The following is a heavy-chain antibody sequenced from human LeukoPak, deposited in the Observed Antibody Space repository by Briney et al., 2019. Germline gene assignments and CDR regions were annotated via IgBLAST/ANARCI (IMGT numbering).Heavy chain of an antibody. CDR2: VRPSGNNT. Sequence: ETLTLTCAASGFTISSYDMTWVRLAPGPGLELESPVRPSGNNTYYRDSVKGRFTISTDDSKNTMYQQINNMNVDDAAVSYSARGSGWHWFVPWGEGTLVTVSS. V-gene: IGHV3-23*01. J-gene: IGHJ5*02. CDR1: GFTISSYD. CDR3: ARGSGWHWFVP. D-gene: IGHD2-15*01.